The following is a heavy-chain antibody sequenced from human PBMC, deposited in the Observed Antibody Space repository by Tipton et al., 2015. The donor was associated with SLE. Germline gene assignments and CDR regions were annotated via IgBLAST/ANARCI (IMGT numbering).Heavy chain of an antibody. CDR1: GFTFSSYW. V-gene: IGHV3-7*03. CDR3: TAGAGWLIDY. Sequence: SLRLSCAASGFTFSSYWMTWVRQAPGKGLEWVATIKQDGSEKYYVDSMKGRFTISRDNAKRSLYLQMNSLRVEDTAVYYCTAGAGWLIDYWGQGTLVTVSS. D-gene: IGHD5-24*01. J-gene: IGHJ4*02. CDR2: IKQDGSEK.